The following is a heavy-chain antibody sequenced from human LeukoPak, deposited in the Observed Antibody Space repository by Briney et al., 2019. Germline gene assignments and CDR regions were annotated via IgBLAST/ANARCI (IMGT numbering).Heavy chain of an antibody. D-gene: IGHD3-22*01. Sequence: ESPKISCKGSEYSVTSYWIGWVRQMPGKGLERMGTIYPGDSDTRYSPSFQGQVTISADKPISTTYLQWGSLKASDTAMYYCARDYYDSSGYLLEAFDIWGQGTMVTVSS. J-gene: IGHJ3*02. CDR1: EYSVTSYW. CDR3: ARDYYDSSGYLLEAFDI. V-gene: IGHV5-51*04. CDR2: IYPGDSDT.